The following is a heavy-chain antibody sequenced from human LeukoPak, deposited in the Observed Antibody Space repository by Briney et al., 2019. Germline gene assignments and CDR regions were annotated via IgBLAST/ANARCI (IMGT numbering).Heavy chain of an antibody. CDR3: AKGYSSSFD. Sequence: GGSLRLSCAASGFTVGSNYMSWVRQAPGKGLEWVAVIWYDGSNKYYADSVKGRFTISRDNSKNTLYLQMNSLRAEDTAVYYCAKGYSSSFDWGQGTMVTVSS. V-gene: IGHV3-30*02. CDR1: GFTVGSNY. J-gene: IGHJ3*01. D-gene: IGHD6-13*01. CDR2: IWYDGSNK.